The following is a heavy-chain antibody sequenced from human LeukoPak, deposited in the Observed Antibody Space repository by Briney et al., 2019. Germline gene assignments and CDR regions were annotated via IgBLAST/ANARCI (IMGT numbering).Heavy chain of an antibody. CDR2: ISGSGGST. D-gene: IGHD1-26*01. J-gene: IGHJ4*02. CDR3: ARAWYSWGYYFDY. Sequence: PGGSLRLSCAASGFTFSSNAVSWVRQAPGKGLEWVSVISGSGGSTDYADSVKGRFTISRDNAKNSLYLQMHSLRDEDTAVYYCARAWYSWGYYFDYWGQGTLVTVSS. V-gene: IGHV3-23*01. CDR1: GFTFSSNA.